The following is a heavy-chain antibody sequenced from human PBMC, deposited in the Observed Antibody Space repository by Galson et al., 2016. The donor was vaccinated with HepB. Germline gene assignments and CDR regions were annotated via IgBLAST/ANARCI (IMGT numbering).Heavy chain of an antibody. J-gene: IGHJ4*02. CDR1: GFSFSSYW. Sequence: SLRLSCAASGFSFSSYWISWVRQAPGKGLEWVATIHQDGSEKYYVDSVKGRFTISRDNAKNSVYLQMNSLRAGDTAVYYCAREQVGLDSWGQGTLVTVSS. V-gene: IGHV3-7*01. CDR2: IHQDGSEK. CDR3: AREQVGLDS.